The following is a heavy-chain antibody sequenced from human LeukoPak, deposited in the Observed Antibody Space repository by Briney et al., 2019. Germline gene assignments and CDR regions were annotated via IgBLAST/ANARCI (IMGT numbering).Heavy chain of an antibody. D-gene: IGHD1-1*01. Sequence: PGGSLRLSCAASGSTFSNYGMHWVRQAPGKGLEWVTFIWYDGSNKYYADSVKGRFIISRDNSKNTLYLQMNSLRAEDTAVYYCARDTTNSFDYWGQGTLVTVSS. CDR3: ARDTTNSFDY. V-gene: IGHV3-33*01. J-gene: IGHJ4*02. CDR2: IWYDGSNK. CDR1: GSTFSNYG.